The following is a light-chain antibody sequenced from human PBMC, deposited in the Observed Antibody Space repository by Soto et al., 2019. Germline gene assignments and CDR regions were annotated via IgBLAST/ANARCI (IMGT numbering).Light chain of an antibody. CDR2: AAS. J-gene: IGKJ4*01. V-gene: IGKV1-9*01. CDR1: QGISSY. Sequence: QLTQSPSSLSASLGDSVTIPCGASQGISSYLAWYQQKPGKAPKLLFYAASTLQSGVPSRFSGSGSGTEFTLTISSLQPDDFATYYCQQYNSNSLLTFGGGTKVDIK. CDR3: QQYNSNSLLT.